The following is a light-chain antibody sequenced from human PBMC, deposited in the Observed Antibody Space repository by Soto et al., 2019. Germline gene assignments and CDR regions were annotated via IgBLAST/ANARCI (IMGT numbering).Light chain of an antibody. J-gene: IGKJ4*01. CDR3: QQLNGYPLT. CDR2: AAS. CDR1: QGISSY. V-gene: IGKV1-9*01. Sequence: IQLPQSPYSLSASVGDRVTITCRASQGISSYLAWYQQKPGKAPKLLIYAASTLQTGVPSRFSGSGSGTEFNLTISGLQPEDVATFFCQQLNGYPLTFGGGTKVDIK.